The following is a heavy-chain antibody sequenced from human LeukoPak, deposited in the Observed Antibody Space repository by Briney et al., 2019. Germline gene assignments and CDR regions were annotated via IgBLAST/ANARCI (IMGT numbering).Heavy chain of an antibody. V-gene: IGHV4-34*01. CDR3: ARVPELGYSSSWYPRGPGGMDV. Sequence: KPSETLSHTCAVYGGSFSGYYWSWIRQPPGKGLEWIGEINHSGSTNYNPSLKGRVTISVDTSKNQFSLKLSSVTAADTAVYYCARVPELGYSSSWYPRGPGGMDVWGQGATVTVSS. D-gene: IGHD6-13*01. CDR1: GGSFSGYY. CDR2: INHSGST. J-gene: IGHJ6*02.